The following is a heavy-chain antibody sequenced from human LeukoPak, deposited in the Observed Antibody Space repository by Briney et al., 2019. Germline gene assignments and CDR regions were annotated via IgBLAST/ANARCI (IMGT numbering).Heavy chain of an antibody. Sequence: ASVKVSCKASGYTFTGYYMHWVRQAPGQGLEWMGWLNPNSGATNYAQNFQGRVTMTRDTSISTAYMELSRLSSDDTAVYYCARGRAYSYASPLDSGRQGTPVTVSS. CDR2: LNPNSGAT. D-gene: IGHD5-18*01. J-gene: IGHJ4*02. CDR1: GYTFTGYY. CDR3: ARGRAYSYASPLDS. V-gene: IGHV1-2*02.